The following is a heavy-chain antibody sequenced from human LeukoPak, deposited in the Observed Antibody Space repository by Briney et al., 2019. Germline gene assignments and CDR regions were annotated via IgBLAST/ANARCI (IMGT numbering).Heavy chain of an antibody. CDR2: INHSGST. CDR3: ARSDYIWGSYRVYDS. Sequence: PSETLSLTCAVYGGSFSGYYWSWIRQPPGKGLEWIGEINHSGSTNYNPSLKSRVTISVDTSKNQFSLKLSSVTAADTAVYFCARSDYIWGSYRVYDSWGQGILVTVSS. V-gene: IGHV4-34*01. D-gene: IGHD3-16*02. J-gene: IGHJ4*02. CDR1: GGSFSGYY.